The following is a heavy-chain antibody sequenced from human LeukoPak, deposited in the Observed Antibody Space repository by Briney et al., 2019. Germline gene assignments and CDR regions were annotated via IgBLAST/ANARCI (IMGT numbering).Heavy chain of an antibody. Sequence: GGSLRLSCAASGFTFSDYYMSWIRQAPGKGLEWVSYISSSSSYTNHADSVKGRFTISRDNAKNSLYLQMNSVRPDDTAVYYCAKDHSDSGRAFEYWGRGTLVTVSS. D-gene: IGHD1-26*01. CDR2: ISSSSSYT. J-gene: IGHJ4*02. CDR1: GFTFSDYY. CDR3: AKDHSDSGRAFEY. V-gene: IGHV3-11*06.